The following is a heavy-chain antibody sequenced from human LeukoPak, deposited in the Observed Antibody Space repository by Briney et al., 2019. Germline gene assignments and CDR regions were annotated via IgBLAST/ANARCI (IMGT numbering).Heavy chain of an antibody. J-gene: IGHJ5*02. CDR2: INHSGST. D-gene: IGHD3-10*01. CDR1: GGSFSGYY. CDR3: ARGLRRNNWFDP. V-gene: IGHV4-34*01. Sequence: SETLSLTCAVYGGSFSGYYWSWIRQPPGKGLEWIGEINHSGSTNYNPSLKSRVTISVDTSKNQFSLKLSSVTAADTAVYYYARGLRRNNWFDPWGQGTLVTVSS.